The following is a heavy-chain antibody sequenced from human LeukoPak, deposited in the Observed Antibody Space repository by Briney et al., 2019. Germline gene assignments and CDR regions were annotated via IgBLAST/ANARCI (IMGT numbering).Heavy chain of an antibody. CDR3: AKDQKKVTTGLLDY. CDR2: ISGSGGST. V-gene: IGHV3-23*01. D-gene: IGHD2-21*02. J-gene: IGHJ4*02. Sequence: AGSLSLSCAASGFTISSYAMSWVRQAPGKGLEWVSAISGSGGSTYYADSVKGRFTISRDNSKNTLYLQRNSLRAEDTAVYYCAKDQKKVTTGLLDYWGQGTLVTVSS. CDR1: GFTISSYA.